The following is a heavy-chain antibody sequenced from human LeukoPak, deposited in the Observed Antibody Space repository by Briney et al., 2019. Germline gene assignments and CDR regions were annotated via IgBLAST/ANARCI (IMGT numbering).Heavy chain of an antibody. Sequence: GGSLRLSCAASGFTFSSYSMNWVRQAPGKGLEWVSSISSSSRYIYYADSVKGRFTISRDNAKNSLYLQMNSLRAEDTAVYYCARAPCSTSCYGYYYYYMDVWGKGTTVTVSS. V-gene: IGHV3-21*01. CDR2: ISSSSRYI. CDR1: GFTFSSYS. J-gene: IGHJ6*03. CDR3: ARAPCSTSCYGYYYYYMDV. D-gene: IGHD2-2*01.